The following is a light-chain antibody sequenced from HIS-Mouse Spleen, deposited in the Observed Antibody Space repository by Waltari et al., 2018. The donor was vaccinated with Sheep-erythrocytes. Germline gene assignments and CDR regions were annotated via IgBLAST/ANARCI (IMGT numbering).Light chain of an antibody. CDR1: SSDVGGYNY. V-gene: IGLV2-14*01. CDR2: EVS. Sequence: QSALTQPASVSGSPGQSITISCTGTSSDVGGYNYVPWYPQHPGKAPKLLIYEVSNRPSGVSHRFSGSKSGTTASLTISGLQAEDEADYYCSSYTSSSTQVFGGGTKLTVL. J-gene: IGLJ2*01. CDR3: SSYTSSSTQV.